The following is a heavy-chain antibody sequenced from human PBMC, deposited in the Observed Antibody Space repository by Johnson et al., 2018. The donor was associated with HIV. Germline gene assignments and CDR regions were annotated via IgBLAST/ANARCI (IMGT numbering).Heavy chain of an antibody. CDR2: ISFDGSNK. CDR3: ARTRQGAFDI. CDR1: GFTFSNYP. V-gene: IGHV3-30*14. J-gene: IGHJ3*02. Sequence: QVQLVESGGGVVRPGRSLRLSCAASGFTFSNYPMHWVRQAPGKGLEWVAVISFDGSNKYYTDSVTGRFTISRDNSKNTLYLQMNSLRPQDTAVYYCARTRQGAFDIWGQGNGHRLF.